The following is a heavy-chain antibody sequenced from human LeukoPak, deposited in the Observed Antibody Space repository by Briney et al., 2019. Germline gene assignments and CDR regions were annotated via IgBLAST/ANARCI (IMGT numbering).Heavy chain of an antibody. CDR3: ARGENDYYDSSGYYYFFYYYMDV. CDR2: ISSSSSYI. D-gene: IGHD3-22*01. CDR1: GFTFSSYS. J-gene: IGHJ6*03. Sequence: PGGSLRLSCAASGFTFSSYSMNWVRQAPGKGLEWVSSISSSSSYIYYADSVKGRFTISRDNAKNSLYLQMNSLRAEDTAVYYCARGENDYYDSSGYYYFFYYYMDVWGKGTTVTISS. V-gene: IGHV3-21*01.